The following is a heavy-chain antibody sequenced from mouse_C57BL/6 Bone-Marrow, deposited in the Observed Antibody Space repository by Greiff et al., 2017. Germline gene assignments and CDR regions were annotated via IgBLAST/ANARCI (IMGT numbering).Heavy chain of an antibody. J-gene: IGHJ2*01. CDR3: ARKRGYYYGSHDY. CDR2: INPSSGYT. CDR1: GYTFTSYW. Sequence: QVQLQQSGAELAKPGASVKLSCKASGYTFTSYWMHWVKQRPGQGLEWIGYINPSSGYTKYTQKVKGRATLTADKSSSTSYMQLSRLTYEDSAVYYGARKRGYYYGSHDYWGQGTMLTVSA. V-gene: IGHV1-7*01. D-gene: IGHD1-1*01.